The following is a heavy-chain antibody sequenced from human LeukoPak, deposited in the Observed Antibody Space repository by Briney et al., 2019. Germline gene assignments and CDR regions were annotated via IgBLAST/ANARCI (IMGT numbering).Heavy chain of an antibody. V-gene: IGHV3-21*01. CDR1: GFTFSSYS. CDR3: ARGGIYSQGFDS. J-gene: IGHJ4*02. Sequence: GGSLRLSCAASGFTFSSYSMNWVRQAPGKGLEGVAYISRTSDYIYYADSLKGRLPISRDNAKNSLYLQMNSLRAEDKAVYYCARGGIYSQGFDSWGQGTLVTVSS. CDR2: ISRTSDYI. D-gene: IGHD6-13*01.